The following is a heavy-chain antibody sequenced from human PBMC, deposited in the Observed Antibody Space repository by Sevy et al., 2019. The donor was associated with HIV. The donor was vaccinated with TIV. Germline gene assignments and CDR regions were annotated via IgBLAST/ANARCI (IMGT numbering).Heavy chain of an antibody. V-gene: IGHV3-53*01. CDR1: GFTVSSNY. J-gene: IGHJ6*02. D-gene: IGHD2-15*01. Sequence: GGSLRLSCAASGFTVSSNYMSWVRQAPGKGLEWVSVIYSGGSTYYTNSVKGRFTISRDNSKNTLYLQMNSLRGEETAVYYCARVNCSCGSCYYYYGMDVWGQGTTVTVSS. CDR2: IYSGGST. CDR3: ARVNCSCGSCYYYYGMDV.